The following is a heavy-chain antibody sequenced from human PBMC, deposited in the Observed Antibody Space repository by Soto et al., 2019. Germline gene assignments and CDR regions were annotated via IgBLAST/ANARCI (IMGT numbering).Heavy chain of an antibody. J-gene: IGHJ6*02. CDR2: IYSGGST. CDR1: GFTVSSNY. Sequence: GESLKISCAASGFTVSSNYMSWVRQAPGKGLEWVSVIYSGGSTYYADSVKGRFTITRHNSKNTLYLQMNSLRAEDTAVYYCARGMGATNYYYYGMDVWGQGTTVTVSS. CDR3: ARGMGATNYYYYGMDV. V-gene: IGHV3-53*04. D-gene: IGHD1-26*01.